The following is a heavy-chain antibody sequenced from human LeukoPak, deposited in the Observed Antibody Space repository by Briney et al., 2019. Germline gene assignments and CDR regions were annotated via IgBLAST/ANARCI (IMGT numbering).Heavy chain of an antibody. CDR1: GFTFDDYA. V-gene: IGHV3-9*01. CDR2: ISWNSDNI. CDR3: AKDRSGGSPYGMDV. Sequence: GGSLRLSCAAFGFTFDDYAMHWVRQAPGKGLEWVSGISWNSDNIGYAHSVKGRFTMSIDNAKNSLYLQMNSLRPEDTALYYCAKDRSGGSPYGMDVWGQGTTVTVSS. J-gene: IGHJ6*02. D-gene: IGHD2-15*01.